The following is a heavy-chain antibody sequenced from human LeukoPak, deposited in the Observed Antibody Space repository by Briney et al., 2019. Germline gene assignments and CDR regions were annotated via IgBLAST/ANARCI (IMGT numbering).Heavy chain of an antibody. D-gene: IGHD1-26*01. J-gene: IGHJ4*02. CDR1: GFTFSSYW. V-gene: IGHV3-74*01. Sequence: GGSLRLSCAASGFTFSSYWMHWVRQAPGKGLVWVSRISRSGDTTYDADSVRGRFTISRDNSKNTLYLQMNSLRAEETAVYYCTRTMGGGYSPFDYWGQGTLVTVSS. CDR2: ISRSGDTT. CDR3: TRTMGGGYSPFDY.